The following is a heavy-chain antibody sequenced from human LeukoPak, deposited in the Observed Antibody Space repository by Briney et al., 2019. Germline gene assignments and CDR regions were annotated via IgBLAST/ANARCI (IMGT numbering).Heavy chain of an antibody. CDR3: AKSASYCTNDVCYADY. Sequence: GGSLRLSCAASGFTFSSYAMSWVRQIPGKGLEWASAISRSAGSTYYADSVKGRFTIYRDNSKDTVYLQMNSLRVEDTAVYYCAKSASYCTNDVCYADYWGQGTLVTVSS. J-gene: IGHJ4*02. V-gene: IGHV3-23*01. D-gene: IGHD2-8*01. CDR2: ISRSAGST. CDR1: GFTFSSYA.